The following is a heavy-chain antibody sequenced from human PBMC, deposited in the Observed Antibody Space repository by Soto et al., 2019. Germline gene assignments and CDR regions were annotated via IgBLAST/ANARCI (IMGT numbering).Heavy chain of an antibody. CDR1: GGSISSYY. CDR2: IYYSGST. Sequence: SETLSLTCTVSGGSISSYYWRWIRQPPGKGLEWIGYIYYSGSTNYNPSLKSRVTISVDTSKNQFSLKLRSVTAADTAWYYCARDRWVSSGWYDMSKYSSGMNVWGPGTTVTVSS. V-gene: IGHV4-59*01. D-gene: IGHD6-19*01. CDR3: ARDRWVSSGWYDMSKYSSGMNV. J-gene: IGHJ6*02.